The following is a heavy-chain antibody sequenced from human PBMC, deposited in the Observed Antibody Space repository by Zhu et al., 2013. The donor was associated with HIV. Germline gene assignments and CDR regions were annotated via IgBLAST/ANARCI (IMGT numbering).Heavy chain of an antibody. CDR1: GGSFSIYA. Sequence: VQLVQPGAEVKKPGSTVKVSCTASGGSFSIYAIGWVRQAPGQGLEWMGGIIPMFGTTNYAQRFQDRVTITADESTGTAYMELNSLRSEDTAVYYCARCNWNYDHRWFDPWGQGTLVTVSS. V-gene: IGHV1-69*01. D-gene: IGHD1-7*01. CDR2: IIPMFGTT. J-gene: IGHJ5*02. CDR3: ARCNWNYDHRWFDP.